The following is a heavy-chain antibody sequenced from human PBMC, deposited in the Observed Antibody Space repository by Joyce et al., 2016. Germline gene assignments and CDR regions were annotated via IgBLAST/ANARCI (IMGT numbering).Heavy chain of an antibody. Sequence: QVLLVQSGVTVKRPGSSLRVSCKSSGGAFSNFTVNWVRQAPWQRLEWMGGIIPFFGAAKYAEHFQGRVTLTADLSTRTAYMELSSLTSADTAVYYCARGGTSSDHYFFYTLDVWGPGTTVIVSS. CDR2: IIPFFGAA. CDR3: ARGGTSSDHYFFYTLDV. V-gene: IGHV1-69*12. CDR1: GGAFSNFT. J-gene: IGHJ6*02. D-gene: IGHD1-14*01.